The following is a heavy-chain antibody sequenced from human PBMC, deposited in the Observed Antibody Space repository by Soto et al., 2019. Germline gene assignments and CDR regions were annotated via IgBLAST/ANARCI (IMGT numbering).Heavy chain of an antibody. CDR3: ARDHALGIPMVRGAPVYQY. Sequence: SSVKVSCKASGGTFSSYAISWVRQAPGQGLEWMGGIIPIFGTANYAQKFQGRVTITADASTSTAYMELRSLRSDDTAVYYCARDHALGIPMVRGAPVYQYWGKGTLVTVSS. CDR1: GGTFSSYA. J-gene: IGHJ4*02. V-gene: IGHV1-69*13. D-gene: IGHD3-10*01. CDR2: IIPIFGTA.